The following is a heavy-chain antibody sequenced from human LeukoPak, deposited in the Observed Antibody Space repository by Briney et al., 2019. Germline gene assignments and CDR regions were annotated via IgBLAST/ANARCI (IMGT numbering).Heavy chain of an antibody. CDR2: IHAGNGNT. CDR3: ARGGSGSFPLDY. CDR1: GYTFTYYA. D-gene: IGHD1-26*01. J-gene: IGHJ4*02. Sequence: ASVKVSCKASGYTFTYYAIHWVRQAPGQRLEWMGWIHAGNGNTKYSQKFQGRVTITRDTSATTAYMELGSLTSEDTAVYYCARGGSGSFPLDYWSQGTLVTVSS. V-gene: IGHV1-3*01.